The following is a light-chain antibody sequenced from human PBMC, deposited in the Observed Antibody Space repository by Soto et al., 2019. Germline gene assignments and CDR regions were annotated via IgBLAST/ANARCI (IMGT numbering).Light chain of an antibody. J-gene: IGKJ4*01. CDR3: QQYFRTPLT. V-gene: IGKV4-1*01. Sequence: DIVMTQSPDSLAVSLGERATINCKSSQSVLYGPTNRNFLAWYKQVPGQPPKLLIYWASARESGVPARFSGSGPHTDFTLTISSLQAEDVAVYYCQQYFRTPLTFGGGTQVEIK. CDR1: QSVLYGPTNRNF. CDR2: WAS.